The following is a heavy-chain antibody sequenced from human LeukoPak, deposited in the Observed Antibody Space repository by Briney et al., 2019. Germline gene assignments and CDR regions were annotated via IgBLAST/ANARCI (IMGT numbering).Heavy chain of an antibody. CDR3: TTWLIVVVPAATVVDY. CDR1: GFTFSSYS. V-gene: IGHV3-48*01. D-gene: IGHD2-2*01. J-gene: IGHJ4*02. CDR2: ISSSSSTI. Sequence: GGSLRLSCAVSGFTFSSYSMNWVRQAPGKGLEWVSYISSSSSTIYYADSVKGRFTISRDNAKNSLYLQMNSLKTEDTAVYYCTTWLIVVVPAATVVDYWGQGTLVTVSS.